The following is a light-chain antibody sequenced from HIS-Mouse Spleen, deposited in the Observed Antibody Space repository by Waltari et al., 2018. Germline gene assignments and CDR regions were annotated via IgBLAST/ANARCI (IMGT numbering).Light chain of an antibody. CDR2: EGR. Sequence: QPALTQPASVSGSPGQSTTIPCTGTSSDVGRYNLVPWYQQHPGKATRVRIYEGRKRPVGGSNLVSGARSGKAGSLTMVGLQAGGEADYYGCSYAGSSTWVFGGGTELTVL. CDR3: CSYAGSSTWV. V-gene: IGLV2-23*01. CDR1: SSDVGRYNL. J-gene: IGLJ3*02.